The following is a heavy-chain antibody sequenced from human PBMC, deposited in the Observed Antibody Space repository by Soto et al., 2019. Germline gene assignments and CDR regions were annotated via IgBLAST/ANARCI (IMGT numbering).Heavy chain of an antibody. Sequence: QVQLVQSGAEVKKPGASVKVSCKASGYTFTSYAMHWVRQAPGQRLEWMGWINAGNGNTKYSQKFQGRVTITRDTSASTAYMELSSLRSEDTAVYYGASRYCSSTSCSAGAFDIWAKGQWSPSLQ. V-gene: IGHV1-3*01. CDR2: INAGNGNT. CDR1: GYTFTSYA. J-gene: IGHJ3*02. CDR3: ASRYCSSTSCSAGAFDI. D-gene: IGHD2-2*01.